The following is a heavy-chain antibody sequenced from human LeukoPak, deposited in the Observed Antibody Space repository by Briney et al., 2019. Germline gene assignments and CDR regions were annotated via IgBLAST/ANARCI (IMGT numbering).Heavy chain of an antibody. CDR1: GFTFSSYW. J-gene: IGHJ6*02. Sequence: GGSLRLSCAASGFTFSSYWMSWVRQAPGKGLEWVANIKQDGSEKYYVDSVKGRFTISRDNAKNSLYLQMNSLRAEDTAVYYCARRENYDFWSGYFNSYYYYYGMDVWGQGTTVTVSS. CDR2: IKQDGSEK. CDR3: ARRENYDFWSGYFNSYYYYYGMDV. V-gene: IGHV3-7*03. D-gene: IGHD3-3*01.